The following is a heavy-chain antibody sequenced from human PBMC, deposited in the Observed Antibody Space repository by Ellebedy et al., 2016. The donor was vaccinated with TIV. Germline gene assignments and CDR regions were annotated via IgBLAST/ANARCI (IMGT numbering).Heavy chain of an antibody. CDR3: ARRSSSGWLGY. CDR2: IYYSGST. Sequence: MPSETLSPTCTLLGGSISSYYWSWIRQPPGKGLDWIGYIYYSGSTNYNPSLKSRVTISVDTSKNQFSLKLSSVTAADTAVYYCARRSSSGWLGYWGQGTLVTVSS. V-gene: IGHV4-59*08. D-gene: IGHD6-19*01. CDR1: GGSISSYY. J-gene: IGHJ4*02.